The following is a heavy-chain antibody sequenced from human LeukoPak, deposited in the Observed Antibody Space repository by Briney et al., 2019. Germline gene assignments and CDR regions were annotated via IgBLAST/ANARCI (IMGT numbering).Heavy chain of an antibody. V-gene: IGHV6-1*01. Sequence: SQTPSLTCAISGDSVSSNSAAWNWIRQSPSRGLEWLGRTYYRSKWYNDYAVSVKSRITINPDTSKNQFSLQLNSVTPEDTAVYYCARAAYSSGWYLFYYFDYWGQGTLVTVPS. CDR3: ARAAYSSGWYLFYYFDY. D-gene: IGHD6-19*01. CDR2: TYYRSKWYN. J-gene: IGHJ4*02. CDR1: GDSVSSNSAA.